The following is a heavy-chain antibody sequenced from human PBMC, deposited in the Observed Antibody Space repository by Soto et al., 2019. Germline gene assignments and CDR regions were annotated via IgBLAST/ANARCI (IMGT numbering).Heavy chain of an antibody. CDR2: INHSGNT. CDR3: ASSRSGMVRGVTVYYYYYYMDV. V-gene: IGHV4-39*07. D-gene: IGHD3-10*01. CDR1: GGSISSSSYF. J-gene: IGHJ6*03. Sequence: SETLSLTCTVSGGSISSSSYFWGWVRQTPGKDLESIGKINHSGNTNYNPSLKSRVTISVDTSKNQFSLKLSSVTAADTAVYYCASSRSGMVRGVTVYYYYYYMDVWGKGTTVTVSS.